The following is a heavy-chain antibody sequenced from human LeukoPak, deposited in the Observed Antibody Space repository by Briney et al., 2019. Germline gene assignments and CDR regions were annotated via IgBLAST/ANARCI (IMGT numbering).Heavy chain of an antibody. CDR1: GFTFSDYY. CDR2: ISSSGSTI. V-gene: IGHV3-11*01. D-gene: IGHD1-1*01. Sequence: GGSLRLSCAASGFTFSDYYMSWIRQAPGKGLEWVSYISSSGSTIYYADSVKGRFTISRDNAKNSLYLQMNSLRAEDTAVYYCARSRYNWNPRPDQAFDIWGQGTMVIVSS. CDR3: ARSRYNWNPRPDQAFDI. J-gene: IGHJ3*02.